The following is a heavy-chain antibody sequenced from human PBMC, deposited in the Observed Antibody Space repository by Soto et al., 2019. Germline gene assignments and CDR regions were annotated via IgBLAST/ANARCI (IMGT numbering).Heavy chain of an antibody. J-gene: IGHJ5*02. V-gene: IGHV3-30-3*01. CDR3: ARTSIAAAGNWFDP. D-gene: IGHD6-13*01. Sequence: HPGGSLRLSCAASGFTFSSYAMHWVRQAPGKGLEWVAVISYDGSNKYYADSVKGRFTISRDNSKNTLYLQMNSQRAEDTAVYYCARTSIAAAGNWFDPWGQGTLVTVSS. CDR1: GFTFSSYA. CDR2: ISYDGSNK.